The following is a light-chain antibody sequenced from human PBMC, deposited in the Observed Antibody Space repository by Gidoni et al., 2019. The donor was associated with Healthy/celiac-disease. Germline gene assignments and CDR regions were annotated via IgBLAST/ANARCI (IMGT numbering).Light chain of an antibody. CDR3: QVWDSSSDHVV. Sequence: YVLTQPPPVSVAQGKTARITFGGNNIGSKSVHWYQQKPGQAPVLGVYDDSDRPSGIPERFSCSNSGNTATLTISRVEAGDEADYYCQVWDSSSDHVVFGGGTKLTVL. CDR1: NIGSKS. J-gene: IGLJ2*01. V-gene: IGLV3-21*03. CDR2: DDS.